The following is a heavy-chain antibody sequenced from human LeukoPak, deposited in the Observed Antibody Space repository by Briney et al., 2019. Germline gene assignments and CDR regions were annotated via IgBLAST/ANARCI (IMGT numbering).Heavy chain of an antibody. V-gene: IGHV4-34*01. CDR2: INHSGST. J-gene: IGHJ4*02. D-gene: IGHD2-15*01. CDR3: ARASCSGGSCRFDY. CDR1: GGSFSGYY. Sequence: NPSETLSLTCAVYGGSFSGYYWSWIRQPPGKGLEWIGEINHSGSTNYNPSLKSRVTISVDTSKNQFSLKLSSVTAADTAVYYCARASCSGGSCRFDYWGQGTLVTVSS.